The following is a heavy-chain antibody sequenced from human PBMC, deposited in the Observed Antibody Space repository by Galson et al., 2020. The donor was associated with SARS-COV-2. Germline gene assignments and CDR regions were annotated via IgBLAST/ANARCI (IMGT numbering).Heavy chain of an antibody. D-gene: IGHD2-15*01. CDR1: GFTFSSYA. J-gene: IGHJ4*02. CDR2: ISGSGGCT. CDR3: AKILGYCSGGSCLGYYVDY. Sequence: GGSLRLSCAASGFTFSSYAMSWVRQAPGKGLEWVSAISGSGGCTYYADSVKGRFTISRDNSKNTLYLQMNSLRAEDTAVYYCAKILGYCSGGSCLGYYVDYWGQGTLVTVSS. V-gene: IGHV3-23*01.